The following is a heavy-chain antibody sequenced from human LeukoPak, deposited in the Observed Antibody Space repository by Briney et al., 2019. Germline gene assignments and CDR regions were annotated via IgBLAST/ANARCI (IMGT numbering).Heavy chain of an antibody. CDR3: ARHREISTRDFEY. CDR1: GFTVRSND. V-gene: IGHV3-53*01. CDR2: IYSGGSA. J-gene: IGHJ4*02. D-gene: IGHD1-14*01. Sequence: GGSLRLSCAASGFTVRSNDMSWVRQAPGKGLEWVSLIYSGGSAYYADSVKGRFTISRDNSKNTLCLQMNSLRVEGTAVYYCARHREISTRDFEYWAREPWSPSPQ.